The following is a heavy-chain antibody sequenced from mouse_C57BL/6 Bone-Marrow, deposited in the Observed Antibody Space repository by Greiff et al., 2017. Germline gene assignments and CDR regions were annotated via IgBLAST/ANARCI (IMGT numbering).Heavy chain of an antibody. V-gene: IGHV14-2*01. CDR1: GFNIKDYY. D-gene: IGHD1-1*01. CDR3: TCSLIYYGTNY. J-gene: IGHJ2*01. CDR2: IDPEDGET. Sequence: VQLKESGAELVKPGASVKLSCTASGFNIKDYYIHWVKQRTEQGLEWIGRIDPEDGETKYTPKFQDKATITADTSSNSSYLQLSSLTYEDTAVYYCTCSLIYYGTNYWGQGTTLTVSS.